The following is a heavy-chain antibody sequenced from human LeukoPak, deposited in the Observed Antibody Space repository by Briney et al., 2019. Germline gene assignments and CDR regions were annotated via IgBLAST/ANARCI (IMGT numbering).Heavy chain of an antibody. Sequence: GGSLRLPCAASGFTFSNAWMSWVRQAPGKGLEWVGRIKSKTDGGTTDYAAPVKGRFTISRDDSKNTLYLQMNSLKTEDTAVYYCTTSVGGCDFDYWGQGTLVTVSS. CDR1: GFTFSNAW. V-gene: IGHV3-15*01. J-gene: IGHJ4*02. CDR3: TTSVGGCDFDY. CDR2: IKSKTDGGTT. D-gene: IGHD6-19*01.